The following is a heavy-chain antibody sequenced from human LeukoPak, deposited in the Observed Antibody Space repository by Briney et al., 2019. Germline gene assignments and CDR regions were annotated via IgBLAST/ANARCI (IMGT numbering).Heavy chain of an antibody. Sequence: PSETLSLTCTVSGRSISIYYSSWIRQPPGRGLEWIGYIHYIGSTNYNPCVKSRVSITVDTSKNQFSLKLSSVTAVDTAVYYCARHQCERIAAAGTNPHEDPNWFDPWGQGTLVTVSS. CDR2: IHYIGST. CDR3: ARHQCERIAAAGTNPHEDPNWFDP. V-gene: IGHV4-59*08. D-gene: IGHD6-13*01. CDR1: GRSISIYY. J-gene: IGHJ5*02.